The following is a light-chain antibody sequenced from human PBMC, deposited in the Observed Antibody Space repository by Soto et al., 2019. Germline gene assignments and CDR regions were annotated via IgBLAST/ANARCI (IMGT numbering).Light chain of an antibody. Sequence: EVVLTQSPATLSLSPGERATLSCRASQSVSSYLVWYQQKPGQAPRLLIYDAANRAIGIPARFSGSGSGTDLPLTISSLEPEDSAVYYCQQRRDWVTFGQGTKLEIK. CDR2: DAA. CDR1: QSVSSY. CDR3: QQRRDWVT. J-gene: IGKJ2*01. V-gene: IGKV3-11*01.